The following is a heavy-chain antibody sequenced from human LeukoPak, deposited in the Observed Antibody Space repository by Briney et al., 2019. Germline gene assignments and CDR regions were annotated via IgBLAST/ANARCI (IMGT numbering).Heavy chain of an antibody. CDR2: IYYSGNT. J-gene: IGHJ3*02. D-gene: IGHD1-26*01. CDR3: ARYSYDAFDI. V-gene: IGHV4-59*01. CDR1: GGSISGYY. Sequence: SETLSLTCTVSGGSISGYYWSWLRQPPGKRLEWIGYIYYSGNTNHNLSLKSRVTMAVATSKNQFSLKLSSVTAADTAMYYCARYSYDAFDIWGQGTMVTVSS.